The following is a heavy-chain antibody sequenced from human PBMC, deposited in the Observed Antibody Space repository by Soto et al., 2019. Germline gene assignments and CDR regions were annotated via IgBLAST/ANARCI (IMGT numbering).Heavy chain of an antibody. Sequence: GESLKISCKGPGYTFTDYWIGWVRQLPGKGLEWVGVIYPGDSDTRYSPSFQGHVTITVDKSPSHAYPQWDTPKAPDPAMFYCASHISIFRYFYSAMEAWGKGTTVTV. CDR3: ASHISIFRYFYSAMEA. CDR2: IYPGDSDT. D-gene: IGHD3-3*02. V-gene: IGHV5-51*01. J-gene: IGHJ6*04. CDR1: GYTFTDYW.